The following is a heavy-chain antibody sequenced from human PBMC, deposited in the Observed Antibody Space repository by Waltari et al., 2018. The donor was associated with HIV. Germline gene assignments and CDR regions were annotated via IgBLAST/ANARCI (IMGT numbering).Heavy chain of an antibody. V-gene: IGHV3-33*01. CDR3: AREGHYYGSGRFGGDY. J-gene: IGHJ4*02. CDR1: GFTFSTYG. Sequence: QVQLVESGGGVVQPGRSLSLACAASGFTFSTYGRHWVRQAPGKGLEWVAGIWYDGSNKYYADSVKGRLTISRDNSKNTVYLQINRLRAEDTAVYYCAREGHYYGSGRFGGDYWGQGTLVTVSS. D-gene: IGHD3-10*01. CDR2: IWYDGSNK.